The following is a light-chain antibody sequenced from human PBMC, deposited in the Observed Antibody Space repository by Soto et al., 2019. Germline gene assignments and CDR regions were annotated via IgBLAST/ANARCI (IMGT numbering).Light chain of an antibody. Sequence: DIQMTQSPSTLSASVGDRVTITCRASRSVNSWLSWYQQKPGKAPNRLFYRAFSLKSGVTSSFSGSGSGTEFTLTISSLQPYDFATYYCQHYTSYPTNTFVQGNNVEIK. CDR2: RAF. J-gene: IGKJ1*01. CDR1: RSVNSW. V-gene: IGKV1-5*03. CDR3: QHYTSYPTNT.